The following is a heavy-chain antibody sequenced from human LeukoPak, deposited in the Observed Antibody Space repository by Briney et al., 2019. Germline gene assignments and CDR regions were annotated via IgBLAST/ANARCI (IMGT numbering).Heavy chain of an antibody. CDR2: INPNSGDT. D-gene: IGHD4-17*01. Sequence: ASVKVSCKASGYTFTSYDINWVRQAPGQGLEWMGRINPNSGDTNYAQKFQGRVTIARDTSISTTYMELSRLRSDDTAVYSCAREDFGDYYFDYWGQGTLVTVSS. V-gene: IGHV1-2*06. CDR1: GYTFTSYD. J-gene: IGHJ4*02. CDR3: AREDFGDYYFDY.